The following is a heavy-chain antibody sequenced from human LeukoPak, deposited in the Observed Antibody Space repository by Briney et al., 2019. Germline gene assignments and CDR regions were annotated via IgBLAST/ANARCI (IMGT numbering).Heavy chain of an antibody. CDR3: ARGSSSGRGALDY. CDR1: GFTFSNGW. Sequence: PGGSLRLSCAASGFTFSNGWMSWVRQAPGKGPEWVSYISSSNTSIYYGDSVKGRFTISRDNAENSLYLQMNSLRAEDTAVYYCARGSSSGRGALDYWGQGTLVTVSS. J-gene: IGHJ4*02. D-gene: IGHD6-6*01. CDR2: ISSSNTSI. V-gene: IGHV3-48*04.